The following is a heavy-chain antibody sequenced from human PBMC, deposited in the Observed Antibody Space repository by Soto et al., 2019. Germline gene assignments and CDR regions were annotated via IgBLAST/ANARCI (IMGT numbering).Heavy chain of an antibody. J-gene: IGHJ6*02. D-gene: IGHD6-19*01. CDR2: INHSGST. CDR1: GGSFSGYY. V-gene: IGHV4-34*01. Sequence: SETLSLTCAVYGGSFSGYYWSWIRQPPGKGLEWIGEINHSGSTNYNPSLKSRVTISVDTSKNQFSLKLSSVTAADTAVYYCARFSRSSGWFYYYYGMDVWGQGTTVTVS. CDR3: ARFSRSSGWFYYYYGMDV.